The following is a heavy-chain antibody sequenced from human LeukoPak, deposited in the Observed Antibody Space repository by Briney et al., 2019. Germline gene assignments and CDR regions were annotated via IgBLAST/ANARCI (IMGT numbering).Heavy chain of an antibody. J-gene: IGHJ4*02. D-gene: IGHD5-18*01. V-gene: IGHV4-30-4*01. Sequence: SETLSLTCTVSGGSISSGDYYWSWIRQPPGKGLEWIGYIYYSGSTYFNPSLKSRVTISVDTSKNQFSLKLSSVTAADTAVYYCAGRQRGLFDYWGQGTLVTVSS. CDR1: GGSISSGDYY. CDR3: AGRQRGLFDY. CDR2: IYYSGST.